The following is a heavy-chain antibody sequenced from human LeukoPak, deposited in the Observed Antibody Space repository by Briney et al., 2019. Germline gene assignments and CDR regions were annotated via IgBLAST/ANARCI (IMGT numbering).Heavy chain of an antibody. CDR1: GYTFTGYY. CDR2: INPNSGGT. V-gene: IGHV1-2*06. D-gene: IGHD3-22*01. Sequence: ASVKVSCKASGYTFTGYYMHWVRQAPGQGLEWMGRINPNSGGTNYAQKFQGRVTMTRDTSISTAYMELSRLRSDDTAVYYCARDLVVVIDPFGYWGQGTLVTVSS. J-gene: IGHJ4*02. CDR3: ARDLVVVIDPFGY.